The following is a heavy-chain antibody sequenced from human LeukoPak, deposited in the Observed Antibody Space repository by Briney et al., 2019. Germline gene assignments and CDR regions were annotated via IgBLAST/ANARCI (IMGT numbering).Heavy chain of an antibody. CDR2: MNPNSGNT. CDR3: ASGGGNSVFDY. V-gene: IGHV1-8*01. Sequence: ASVKVSCKASGYTFTSYDINWVRQATGQGLEWMGWMNPNSGNTNYAQKLQGRVTMTTDTSTSTAYMELRSLRSDDTAVYYCASGGGNSVFDYWGQGTLVTVSS. CDR1: GYTFTSYD. D-gene: IGHD4-23*01. J-gene: IGHJ4*02.